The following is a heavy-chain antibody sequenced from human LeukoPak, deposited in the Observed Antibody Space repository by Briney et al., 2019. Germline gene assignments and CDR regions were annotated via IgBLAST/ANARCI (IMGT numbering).Heavy chain of an antibody. J-gene: IGHJ2*01. CDR1: GGSFSGYY. Sequence: PSETLSLTCAVYGGSFSGYYWSWIRQPPGKGLEWIGEINHSGSTNYNPSLKSRVTISVDTSKNQFSLKLSSVTAADTAVYYCARPLTVTTPWYFDLWGRGTWSLSPQ. V-gene: IGHV4-34*01. CDR3: ARPLTVTTPWYFDL. D-gene: IGHD4-11*01. CDR2: INHSGST.